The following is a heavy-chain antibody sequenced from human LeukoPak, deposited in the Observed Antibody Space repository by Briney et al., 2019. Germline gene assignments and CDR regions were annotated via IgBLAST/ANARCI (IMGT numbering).Heavy chain of an antibody. Sequence: PGGSLRLSCAASGFTFSSYSMNWVRQAPGKGLEWASSISSSSSYIYYADSVKGRFTISRDNAKNSLYLQMNSLRAEDTAVYYCAREWHWGLDYWGQGTLVTVSS. CDR3: AREWHWGLDY. V-gene: IGHV3-21*01. CDR1: GFTFSSYS. D-gene: IGHD7-27*01. CDR2: ISSSSSYI. J-gene: IGHJ4*02.